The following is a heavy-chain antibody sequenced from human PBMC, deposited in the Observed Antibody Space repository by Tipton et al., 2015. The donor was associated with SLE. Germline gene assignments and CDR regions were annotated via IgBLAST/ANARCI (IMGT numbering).Heavy chain of an antibody. CDR2: IYHSGST. Sequence: LRLSCSVSGYSISSGHYWGWIRQPPGKGLEWIGSIYHSGSTYYNPSLRSRVTISVDTSKNQFSLRLSSVTAADTAVYYCARGWGFCSSTACYGSQNWYFDLWGRGALVTVSS. CDR1: GYSISSGHY. J-gene: IGHJ2*01. V-gene: IGHV4-38-2*02. CDR3: ARGWGFCSSTACYGSQNWYFDL. D-gene: IGHD2-2*01.